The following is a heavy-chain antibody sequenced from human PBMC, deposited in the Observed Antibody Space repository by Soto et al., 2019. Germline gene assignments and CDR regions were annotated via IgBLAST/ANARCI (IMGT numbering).Heavy chain of an antibody. D-gene: IGHD1-20*01. V-gene: IGHV1-2*04. CDR1: GYTFTGYY. Sequence: ASVKVSCKASGYTFTGYYMHWVRQAPGQGLEWMGWINPNSGGTNYAQKFQGWVTMTRDTSISPAYMELSRLRSDDTAVYYCARSLSDITGPSNWFDPWGQGTLVTVSS. J-gene: IGHJ5*02. CDR3: ARSLSDITGPSNWFDP. CDR2: INPNSGGT.